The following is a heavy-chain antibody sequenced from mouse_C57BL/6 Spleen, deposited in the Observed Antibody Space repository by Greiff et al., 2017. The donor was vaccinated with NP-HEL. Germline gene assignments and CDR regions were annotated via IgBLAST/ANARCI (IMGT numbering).Heavy chain of an antibody. CDR3: ARGYDGYYVGGAMDY. CDR2: INPNYGTT. J-gene: IGHJ4*01. CDR1: GYSFTDYN. D-gene: IGHD2-3*01. V-gene: IGHV1-39*01. Sequence: EVKLQESGPELVKPGASVKISCKASGYSFTDYNMNWVKQSNGKSLEWIGVINPNYGTTSYNQKFKGKATLTVDQSSSTAYMQLNSLTSEDSAVYYCARGYDGYYVGGAMDYWGQGTSVTVSS.